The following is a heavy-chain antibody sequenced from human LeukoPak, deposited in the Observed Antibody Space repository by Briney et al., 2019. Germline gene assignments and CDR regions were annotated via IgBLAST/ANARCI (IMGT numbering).Heavy chain of an antibody. CDR3: ARDEEQLTRYDY. CDR1: GYTFTSYG. D-gene: IGHD6-6*01. CDR2: ISAYNGNT. V-gene: IGHV1-18*01. Sequence: ASVKVSCKASGYTFTSYGISWVRQAPGQGLEWMGWISAYNGNTNYAQKLQGSVTMTTDTSTSTAYMELRSLRSDDTAVYYCARDEEQLTRYDYWGQGTLVTVSS. J-gene: IGHJ4*02.